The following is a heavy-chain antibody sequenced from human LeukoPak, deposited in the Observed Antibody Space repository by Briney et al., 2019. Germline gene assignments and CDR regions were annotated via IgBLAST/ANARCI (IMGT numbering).Heavy chain of an antibody. CDR2: ITWDSGAI. CDR3: AKGNWGTPFDY. D-gene: IGHD7-27*01. V-gene: IGHV3-9*01. CDR1: GFTFNNYT. Sequence: GGSLRLSCAASGFTFNNYTMHWVRQAPGKGLEWVSGITWDSGAISYADSVKGRFTISRDNAKSSLYLQLNSLRAEDTAFYYCAKGNWGTPFDYWGQGTLVTVSS. J-gene: IGHJ4*02.